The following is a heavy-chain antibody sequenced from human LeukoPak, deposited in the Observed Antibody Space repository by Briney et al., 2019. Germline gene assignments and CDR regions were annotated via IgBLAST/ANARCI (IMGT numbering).Heavy chain of an antibody. CDR3: ARSGWLQSFDY. CDR1: GGSISSGGYS. J-gene: IGHJ4*02. D-gene: IGHD5-24*01. CDR2: IYHSGST. V-gene: IGHV4-30-2*01. Sequence: TLSLTCAVSGGSISSGGYSWSWIRQPPGKGLEWIGYIYHSGSTYYSPSLKSRVTISVDRSKNQFSLKLGSVTAADTAVYYCARSGWLQSFDYWGQGTLVTVSS.